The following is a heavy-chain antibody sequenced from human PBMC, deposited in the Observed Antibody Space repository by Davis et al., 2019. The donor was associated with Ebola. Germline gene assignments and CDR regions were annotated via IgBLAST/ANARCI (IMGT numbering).Heavy chain of an antibody. Sequence: ASVKVSCKASGYTFTSYGISWVRQAPGQGLEWMGWISAYNGNTNYAQKLQGRVTMTTDTSTSTAYMELRSLRSDDTAVYYCARDASHYDSSVNWFDPWGQGTLVTVSS. CDR3: ARDASHYDSSVNWFDP. D-gene: IGHD3-22*01. J-gene: IGHJ5*02. CDR2: ISAYNGNT. V-gene: IGHV1-18*01. CDR1: GYTFTSYG.